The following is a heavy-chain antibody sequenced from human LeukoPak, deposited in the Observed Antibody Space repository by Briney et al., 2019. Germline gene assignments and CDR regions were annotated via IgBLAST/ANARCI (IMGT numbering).Heavy chain of an antibody. Sequence: PGGSLRLSCAASGFTFSSYAMHWVRQAPGKGLEWVAVISYDGSNKYYADSVKGRFTISRDNSKNTLYLQMNSLRAEDTAVYYCARKPSGSWFNWFDPWGQGTLVTVSS. J-gene: IGHJ5*02. D-gene: IGHD6-13*01. V-gene: IGHV3-30*04. CDR1: GFTFSSYA. CDR2: ISYDGSNK. CDR3: ARKPSGSWFNWFDP.